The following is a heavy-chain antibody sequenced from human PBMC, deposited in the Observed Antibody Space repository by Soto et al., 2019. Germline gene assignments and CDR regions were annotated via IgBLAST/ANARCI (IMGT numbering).Heavy chain of an antibody. CDR2: ISAYNGNT. Sequence: ASVKVSCKASGYTFTSYGISWVRQAPGQGLEWMGWISAYNGNTNYAQKLQGRVTMTTDTSTSTAYMELRSLRSDDTAVYFCSCDCTIGAPFAPPGQGTLVTGSA. CDR3: SCDCTIGAPFAP. D-gene: IGHD3-3*01. CDR1: GYTFTSYG. V-gene: IGHV1-18*01. J-gene: IGHJ5*02.